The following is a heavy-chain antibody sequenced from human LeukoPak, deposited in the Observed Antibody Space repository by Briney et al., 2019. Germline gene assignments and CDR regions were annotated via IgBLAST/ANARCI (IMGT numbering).Heavy chain of an antibody. CDR1: GFTFSSYS. CDR3: ARDAGGDPLWPVDY. J-gene: IGHJ4*02. V-gene: IGHV3-21*01. D-gene: IGHD1-14*01. Sequence: GGSLRLSCAASGFTFSSYSMNWVRQAPGKGLEWVSSISSSSYIYYADSVKGRFTISRDNAKNSLYLQMNSLRAEDTAVYYCARDAGGDPLWPVDYWGQGTLVTVSS. CDR2: ISSSSYI.